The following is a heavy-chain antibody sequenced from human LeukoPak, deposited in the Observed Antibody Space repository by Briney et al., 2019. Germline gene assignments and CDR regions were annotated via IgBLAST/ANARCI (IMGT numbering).Heavy chain of an antibody. J-gene: IGHJ4*02. CDR2: IYYSGST. D-gene: IGHD4-17*01. CDR3: ARDTATYFDY. Sequence: SETLSLTCTVSGGSISSGDYCWSWIRQPPGKGLEWIGYIYYSGSTYYNPSLKSRVTISVDTSKNQFSLKLSSVTAADTAVYYCARDTATYFDYWGQGTLVTVSS. CDR1: GGSISSGDYC. V-gene: IGHV4-30-4*08.